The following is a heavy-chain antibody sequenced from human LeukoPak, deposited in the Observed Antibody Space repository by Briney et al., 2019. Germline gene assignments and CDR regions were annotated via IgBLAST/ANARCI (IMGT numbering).Heavy chain of an antibody. CDR2: INHSGST. CDR1: GGSFSGYY. CDR3: ARGGLRYFDWFPRHSWFDP. D-gene: IGHD3-9*01. V-gene: IGHV4-34*01. Sequence: SETLSLTCAVYGGSFSGYYWSWIRQPPGKGLEWIGEINHSGSTNYNPSLKSRVTISVDTSKNQFSLKLSSVTAADTAVYYCARGGLRYFDWFPRHSWFDPWGQGTLVTVSS. J-gene: IGHJ5*02.